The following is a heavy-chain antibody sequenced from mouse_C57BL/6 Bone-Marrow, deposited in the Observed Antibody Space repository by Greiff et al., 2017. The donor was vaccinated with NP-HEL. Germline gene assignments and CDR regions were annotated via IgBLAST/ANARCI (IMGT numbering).Heavy chain of an antibody. V-gene: IGHV1-69*01. D-gene: IGHD1-1*01. CDR1: GYTFTSYW. Sequence: QVHVKQPGAELVMPGASVKLSCKASGYTFTSYWMHWVKQRPGQGLEWIGEIDPSDSYTNYNQKFKGKSTLTVDKSSSTAYMQLSILTSEDSAVYYCAREGTTVVFDYWGQGTTLTVSS. CDR2: IDPSDSYT. J-gene: IGHJ2*01. CDR3: AREGTTVVFDY.